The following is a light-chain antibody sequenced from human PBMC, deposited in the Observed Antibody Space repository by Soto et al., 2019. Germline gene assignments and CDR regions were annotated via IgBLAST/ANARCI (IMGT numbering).Light chain of an antibody. CDR3: QQYGSSGT. J-gene: IGKJ1*01. CDR2: AAS. CDR1: QSVGSS. V-gene: IGKV3-20*01. Sequence: EIVLTQSPATLSLSPGDRATLSCRASQSVGSSLAWYQQKPGQAPRLLIYAASNRATGIPDRFSGSGSGTDFTLTISRLEPEDFAVYYCQQYGSSGTFGQGTKVDIK.